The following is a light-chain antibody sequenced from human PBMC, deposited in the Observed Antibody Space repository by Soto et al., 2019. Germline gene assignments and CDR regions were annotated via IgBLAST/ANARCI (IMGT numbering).Light chain of an antibody. CDR1: QSVSSY. CDR2: DAS. CDR3: QQRSSRPPMYT. Sequence: DIVLTQSPATLSLSPGEGATLSCRASQSVSSYLVWYQQKPGQAPRLLIYDASKRATGIPARFSGSGSGTDFTLTISSLEPEDFAVYYCQQRSSRPPMYTFGQGTKVDIK. J-gene: IGKJ2*01. V-gene: IGKV3-11*01.